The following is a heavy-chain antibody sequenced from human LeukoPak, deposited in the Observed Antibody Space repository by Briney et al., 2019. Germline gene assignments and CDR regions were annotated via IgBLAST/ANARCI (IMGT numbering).Heavy chain of an antibody. CDR3: ARVNNTVVTPPYFDY. J-gene: IGHJ4*02. D-gene: IGHD4-23*01. CDR2: IKQDGSEK. CDR1: GFTFSSYW. V-gene: IGHV3-7*01. Sequence: GGSLRLSCAASGFTFSSYWMSWVRQAPGKGLEWVANIKQDGSEKYYVDSVKGRFTISRDNAKNSLYLQMNSLRAEDTAVYYCARVNNTVVTPPYFDYWGQGTLVTASS.